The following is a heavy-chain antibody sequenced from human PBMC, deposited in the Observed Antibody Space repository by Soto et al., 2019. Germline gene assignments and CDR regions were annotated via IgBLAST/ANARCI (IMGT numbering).Heavy chain of an antibody. CDR1: GFTFSSYA. CDR2: ISGSGGST. CDR3: AKDMVLPIGVVTAPRVGAFDI. V-gene: IGHV3-23*01. Sequence: GSLRLSCAASGFTFSSYAMSWVRQAPGKGLEWGSAISGSGGSTYYADSVKGRFNISRDNSRNTLYLQMNSLRAEDTAVYYCAKDMVLPIGVVTAPRVGAFDIWGQGTMVTVSS. D-gene: IGHD2-21*02. J-gene: IGHJ3*02.